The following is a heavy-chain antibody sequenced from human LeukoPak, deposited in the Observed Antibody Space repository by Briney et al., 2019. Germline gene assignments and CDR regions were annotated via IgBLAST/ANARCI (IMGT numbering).Heavy chain of an antibody. V-gene: IGHV1-2*02. CDR1: GYIFTGYY. J-gene: IGHJ4*02. CDR3: ARDPAAAGNY. Sequence: ASVKVSCKASGYIFTGYYMHWVRQAPGQGLEWMGWINPNSGDTHYAQKFHGRVTMTSDTSITTGYMELTRLTSDDTAVYYCARDPAAAGNYWSQGTLVSVSS. D-gene: IGHD6-13*01. CDR2: INPNSGDT.